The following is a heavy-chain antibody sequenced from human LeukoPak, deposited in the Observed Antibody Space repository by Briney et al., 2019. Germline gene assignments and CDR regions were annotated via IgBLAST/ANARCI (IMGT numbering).Heavy chain of an antibody. CDR2: LNHSGST. V-gene: IGHV4-34*01. CDR1: GGFFSGYY. CDR3: ARGGLNYYGSGSYGKYNWFDP. D-gene: IGHD3-10*01. J-gene: IGHJ5*02. Sequence: SETLSLTCAVYGGFFSGYYWSWIRQPPGKGLVWIGKLNHSGSTNYNTSLKGQVTISVDTSKNQSSLKLSSVTAADTGVYYCARGGLNYYGSGSYGKYNWFDPWGQGTLVTVSS.